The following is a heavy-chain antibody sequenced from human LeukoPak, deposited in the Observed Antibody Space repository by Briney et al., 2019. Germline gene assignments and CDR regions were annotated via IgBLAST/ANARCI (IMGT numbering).Heavy chain of an antibody. CDR1: GFTFSNYA. CDR3: ARDRSISGGWFDP. V-gene: IGHV3-30-3*01. Sequence: GRSLRLSRAASGFTFSNYAMHWVRQAPGKGLEWVAVISYDGFNKYYADSVKGRFTISRDNSKNTLYLQMNSLRAEDTAVYYCARDRSISGGWFDPWGQGTLVTVSS. CDR2: ISYDGFNK. D-gene: IGHD1-26*01. J-gene: IGHJ5*02.